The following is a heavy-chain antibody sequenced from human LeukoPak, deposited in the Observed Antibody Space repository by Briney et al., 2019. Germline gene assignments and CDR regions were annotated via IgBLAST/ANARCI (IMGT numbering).Heavy chain of an antibody. CDR3: ARQGTIVAGTLGTTFDY. J-gene: IGHJ4*02. V-gene: IGHV5-51*01. CDR1: GCSFTNYW. Sequence: GESLKISCKASGCSFTNYWIGWVRQMPGKGLEWLGIFYPGDSDTKYNPSFQGQVTISADKYINNAYRQWSSLRAADTAMYYGARQGTIVAGTLGTTFDYWGQGTLLTVAS. D-gene: IGHD5-12*01. CDR2: FYPGDSDT.